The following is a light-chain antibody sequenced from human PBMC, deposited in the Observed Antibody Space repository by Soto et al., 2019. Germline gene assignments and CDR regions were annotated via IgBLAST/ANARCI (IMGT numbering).Light chain of an antibody. CDR3: QQRSNWPPGLLYT. Sequence: EVVLTQSPATLSLSPGERATLSCRASQNISSYLAWYQQKSGQAPSLLIYDASNRATGIPARFSGSGSGTDFTLTISSLEPEDFAVYYCQQRSNWPPGLLYTFGPGTKLEIK. CDR2: DAS. J-gene: IGKJ2*01. CDR1: QNISSY. V-gene: IGKV3-11*01.